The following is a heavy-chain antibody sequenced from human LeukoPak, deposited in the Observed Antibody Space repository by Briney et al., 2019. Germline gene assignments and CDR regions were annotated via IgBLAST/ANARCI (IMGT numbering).Heavy chain of an antibody. J-gene: IGHJ4*02. D-gene: IGHD1-1*01. CDR1: GFTFSSYY. Sequence: GGSLRLSCAASGFTFSSYYMYWVVQAPRKGVEGVSSISSSSSHIYYADSVKGRYTISRDNAKNSLYLQMNSLRAEDTAVYYCASQTGVIDYWGQGTLVTVSS. CDR2: ISSSSSHI. CDR3: ASQTGVIDY. V-gene: IGHV3-21*01.